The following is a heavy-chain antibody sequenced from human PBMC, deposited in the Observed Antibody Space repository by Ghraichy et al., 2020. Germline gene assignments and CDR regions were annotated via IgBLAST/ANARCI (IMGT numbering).Heavy chain of an antibody. D-gene: IGHD6-13*01. J-gene: IGHJ4*02. Sequence: SQTLSLTCAVYGGSFSGYYWSWIRQPPGKGLEWIGEINHSGSTNYNPSLKSRVTISVDTSKNQFSLKLSSVTAADTAVYYCARGAGYSSSWYDYWGQGTLVTVSS. CDR3: ARGAGYSSSWYDY. CDR2: INHSGST. V-gene: IGHV4-34*01. CDR1: GGSFSGYY.